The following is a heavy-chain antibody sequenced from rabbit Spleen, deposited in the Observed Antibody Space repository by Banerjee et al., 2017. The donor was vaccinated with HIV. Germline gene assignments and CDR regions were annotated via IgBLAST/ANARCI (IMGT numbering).Heavy chain of an antibody. CDR2: IVVGSSGTT. CDR1: GFSFSNKAV. D-gene: IGHD8-1*01. J-gene: IGHJ6*01. V-gene: IGHV1S45*01. CDR3: ARDTGTSFSTYGMDL. Sequence: QEQLEESGGGLVKPEGSLKLSCTASGFSFSNKAVMCWVRQAPGKGLEWIACIVVGSSGTTYYATWAKGRFTISKTSSTTVTLQMTSLTGADTATYFCARDTGTSFSTYGMDLWGQGTLVTVS.